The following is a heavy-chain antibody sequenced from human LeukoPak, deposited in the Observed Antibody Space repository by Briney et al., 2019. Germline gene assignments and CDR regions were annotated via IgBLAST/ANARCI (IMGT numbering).Heavy chain of an antibody. Sequence: PSETLSPTCAVYGGSFRGYYWSWIRQPPGKGLEWIGEINHSGSTNYNPSLKSRVTISVDTSKNQFSLKLSSVTAADTVVYYCARGTNYTRHPWYFDLWGRGTLVTVSS. CDR3: ARGTNYTRHPWYFDL. CDR1: GGSFRGYY. CDR2: INHSGST. J-gene: IGHJ2*01. V-gene: IGHV4-34*01. D-gene: IGHD1-7*01.